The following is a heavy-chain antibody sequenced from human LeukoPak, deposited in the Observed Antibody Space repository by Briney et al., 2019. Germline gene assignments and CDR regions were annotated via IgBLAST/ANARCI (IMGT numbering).Heavy chain of an antibody. CDR2: IIPIFGTA. CDR1: GGTFSSYA. V-gene: IGHV1-69*13. D-gene: IGHD6-19*01. CDR3: ARDKSVAGLWFDP. Sequence: SVKVSCKASGGTFSSYAISWVRQAPGQGLEWMGGIIPIFGTANYAQKFQGRVTITADESTSTAYMELSSLRSEDTAVYYCARDKSVAGLWFDPWGQGTLVTVSS. J-gene: IGHJ5*02.